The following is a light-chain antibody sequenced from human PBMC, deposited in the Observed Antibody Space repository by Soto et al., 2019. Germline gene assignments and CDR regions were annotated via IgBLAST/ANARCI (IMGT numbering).Light chain of an antibody. CDR3: QVWDSSSDHYV. J-gene: IGLJ1*01. V-gene: IGLV3-21*02. CDR1: DIGSQT. Sequence: SYELTQPPSVSVAPGQTARITCGGNDIGSQTVHWYQQKPGQAPVLVVYDDSDRPSGIPERFSGTNSGNTATLTISRVEAGDEADYYCQVWDSSSDHYVFGTGTKLTVL. CDR2: DDS.